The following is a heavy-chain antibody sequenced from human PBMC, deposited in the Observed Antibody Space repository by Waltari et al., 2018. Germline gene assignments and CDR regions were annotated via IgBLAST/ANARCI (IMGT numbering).Heavy chain of an antibody. CDR2: IYHSGST. CDR3: ARQSSLGELLPPDY. J-gene: IGHJ4*02. Sequence: QVQLQESGPGLVKPSETLSLTCAVSGYSISSGYYWGWIRQPPGKGLEWIGSIYHSGSTDYNPSLKSRVTISVDTSKNQFSLKLSSVTAADTAVYYCARQSSLGELLPPDYWGQGTLVTVSS. D-gene: IGHD3-16*01. V-gene: IGHV4-38-2*01. CDR1: GYSISSGYY.